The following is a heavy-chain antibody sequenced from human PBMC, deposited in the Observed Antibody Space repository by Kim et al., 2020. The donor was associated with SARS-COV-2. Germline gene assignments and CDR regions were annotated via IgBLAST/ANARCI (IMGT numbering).Heavy chain of an antibody. Sequence: SETLSLTCTVSGDSISNFYWTWIRQSAGKGLEWIGRIYTNGNTNYNPSLQSRVTMSVDTSKNQFSLKLNSVPAADTAMYYCARERGLLRGDAFDIWGQGTVVTVSS. J-gene: IGHJ3*02. CDR3: ARERGLLRGDAFDI. CDR1: GDSISNFY. D-gene: IGHD3-16*01. CDR2: IYTNGNT. V-gene: IGHV4-4*07.